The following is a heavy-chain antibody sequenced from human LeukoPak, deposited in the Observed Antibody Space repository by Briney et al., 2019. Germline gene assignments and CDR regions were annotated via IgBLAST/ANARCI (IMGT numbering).Heavy chain of an antibody. CDR3: ARAPTYYYDSSGYSYYFDY. D-gene: IGHD3-22*01. CDR2: LNPSSGST. V-gene: IGHV1-46*01. Sequence: ASVKVSCKASGYTFTNYYMHWVRQAPGQGLEWMGILNPSSGSTAYAQKFQGRVTMTRDTSTSTVYMELSSLRSEDTAVYYCARAPTYYYDSSGYSYYFDYWGQGTLVTVSS. CDR1: GYTFTNYY. J-gene: IGHJ4*02.